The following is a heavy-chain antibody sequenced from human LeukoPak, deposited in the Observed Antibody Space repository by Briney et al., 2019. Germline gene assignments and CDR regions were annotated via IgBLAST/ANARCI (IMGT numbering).Heavy chain of an antibody. J-gene: IGHJ3*02. V-gene: IGHV1-18*01. Sequence: SSVKVSCKAFGYTFTRYGSSWVRQAPGQEFEWMGWISADNGDTHYAQKLQGRVTMTTDTSASIVYMELRSLRSDDTAVYYCARGSSPHNAFDMWGQGTMVTVSS. CDR1: GYTFTRYG. CDR3: ARGSSPHNAFDM. CDR2: ISADNGDT.